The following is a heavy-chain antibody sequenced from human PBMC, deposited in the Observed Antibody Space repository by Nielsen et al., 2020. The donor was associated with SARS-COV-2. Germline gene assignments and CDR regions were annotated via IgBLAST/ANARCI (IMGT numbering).Heavy chain of an antibody. CDR3: ARDARWDSSCWYGVDAFDI. V-gene: IGHV1-69*04. Sequence: WVRQAPGQGLEWMGRIIPILGIANYAQKFQGRVTITADKSTSTAYMELSSLRSEDTAVYYCARDARWDSSCWYGVDAFDIWGQGTMVTVSS. CDR2: IIPILGIA. D-gene: IGHD6-13*01. J-gene: IGHJ3*02.